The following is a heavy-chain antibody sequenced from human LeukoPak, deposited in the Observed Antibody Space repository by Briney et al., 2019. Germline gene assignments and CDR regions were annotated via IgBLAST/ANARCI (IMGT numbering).Heavy chain of an antibody. CDR1: GYTFTSYY. Sequence: ASVKVSCKAPGYTFTSYYMHWVRQAPGQGLEWMGIINPSGGSTSYAQKFQGRVTMTRDTSTSTVYMELSSLRSEDTAVYYCAITPTAMDPFDYWGQGTLVTVSS. D-gene: IGHD5-18*01. CDR2: INPSGGST. CDR3: AITPTAMDPFDY. V-gene: IGHV1-46*01. J-gene: IGHJ4*02.